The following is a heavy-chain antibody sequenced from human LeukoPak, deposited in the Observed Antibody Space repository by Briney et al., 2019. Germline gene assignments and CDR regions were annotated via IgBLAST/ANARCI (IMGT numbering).Heavy chain of an antibody. V-gene: IGHV3-30*18. CDR3: AKGDLAVAGLFDY. Sequence: GGPLRLSCAASGFTFSSYGMHWVRQAPGKGLEWVAVISYDGSNKYYADSVKGRFTISRDNSKNTLYLQMNSLRAEDTAVYYCAKGDLAVAGLFDYWGQGTLVTVSS. CDR2: ISYDGSNK. J-gene: IGHJ4*02. CDR1: GFTFSSYG. D-gene: IGHD6-19*01.